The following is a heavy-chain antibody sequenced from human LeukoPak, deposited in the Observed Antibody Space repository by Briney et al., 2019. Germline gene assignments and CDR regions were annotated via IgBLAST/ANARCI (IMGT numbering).Heavy chain of an antibody. V-gene: IGHV1-2*02. CDR3: ARVSGYGDEDY. CDR1: GYTFTDYY. CDR2: INPNSGGT. Sequence: ASVKVSCKASGYTFTDYYMHWVRQAPGQVLEWMGWINPNSGGTNYAQKFQGRVTKTRDTSISTAYKELSRLRSDDTAVYYCARVSGYGDEDYWGQGTLVTVSS. J-gene: IGHJ4*02. D-gene: IGHD4-17*01.